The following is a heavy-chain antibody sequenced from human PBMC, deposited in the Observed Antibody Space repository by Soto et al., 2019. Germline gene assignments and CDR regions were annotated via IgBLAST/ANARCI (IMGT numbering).Heavy chain of an antibody. V-gene: IGHV1-18*01. D-gene: IGHD2-8*01. CDR2: ISAYNGNT. CDR3: ARGVDIDCTNVVGYDAWAGGWFDP. Sequence: QVPLVQSGAEVKKPGASVKVSCKASGYTFTSYGISWVRQAPGQGLERRGWISAYNGNTNYAQKLQGRVTMTTDTSTSTASMVPRRLRSDDTAVYYCARGVDIDCTNVVGYDAWAGGWFDPWGQGTLVTVSS. J-gene: IGHJ5*02. CDR1: GYTFTSYG.